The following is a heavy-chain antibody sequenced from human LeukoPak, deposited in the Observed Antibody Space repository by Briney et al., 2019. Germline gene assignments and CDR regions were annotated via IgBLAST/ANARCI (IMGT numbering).Heavy chain of an antibody. CDR1: GFTFSSYT. CDR3: ARYSASNWFDP. CDR2: ISSSSTYT. Sequence: WGSLRLSCAASGFTFSSYTMNWVRQAPGKGLEWVSSISSSSTYTHYADSVNGRLTISRDNAKNSLYLQMNSLRAEDTAVYYCARYSASNWFDPWGQGTLVTVSS. D-gene: IGHD2-15*01. V-gene: IGHV3-21*01. J-gene: IGHJ5*02.